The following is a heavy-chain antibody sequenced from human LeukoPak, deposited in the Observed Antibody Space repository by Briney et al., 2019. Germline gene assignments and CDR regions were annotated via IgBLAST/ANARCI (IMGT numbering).Heavy chain of an antibody. Sequence: GGSLRLSCAASGFTFSSYSMNWVRQAPGKGLEWVSYISSSSNTIYYADSVKGRFTISRDNAKNSLYLQMNSLRAEDTAVYYCAKGYYDFWSGYQPQFDYWGQGTLVTVSS. CDR1: GFTFSSYS. D-gene: IGHD3-3*01. CDR3: AKGYYDFWSGYQPQFDY. V-gene: IGHV3-48*01. CDR2: ISSSSNTI. J-gene: IGHJ4*02.